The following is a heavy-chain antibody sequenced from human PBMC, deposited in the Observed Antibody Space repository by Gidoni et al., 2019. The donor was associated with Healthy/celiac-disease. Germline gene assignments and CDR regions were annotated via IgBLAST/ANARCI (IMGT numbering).Heavy chain of an antibody. J-gene: IGHJ4*02. CDR2: INHSGST. CDR3: AGDGIAAASDY. Sequence: QVQLQQWGAGLLKPSETLSLTCAVYGGSFSGYSWSWIRQPPGKGLEWIGEINHSGSTNYNPSLKSRVTISVDTSKNQFSLKLSSVTAADTAVYYCAGDGIAAASDYWGQGTLVTVSS. V-gene: IGHV4-34*01. CDR1: GGSFSGYS. D-gene: IGHD6-13*01.